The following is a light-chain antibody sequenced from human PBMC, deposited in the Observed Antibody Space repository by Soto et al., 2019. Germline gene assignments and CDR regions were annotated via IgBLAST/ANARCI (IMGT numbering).Light chain of an antibody. CDR3: SSFTTSSTLV. J-gene: IGLJ2*01. V-gene: IGLV2-14*03. CDR1: RSDIGAYNY. Sequence: QSVLTQPASVSGSPGHWITISCTGTRSDIGAYNYVSWYQHHPGKAPKVLIYDVNYRPSGVSSRFSGSKSGSTASLTISGLQAEDEAHYYCSSFTTSSTLVFGGGTKVTV. CDR2: DVN.